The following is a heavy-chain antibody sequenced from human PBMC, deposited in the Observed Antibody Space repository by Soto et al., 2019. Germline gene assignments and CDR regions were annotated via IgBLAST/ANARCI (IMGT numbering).Heavy chain of an antibody. D-gene: IGHD6-13*01. Sequence: PSETLSLTCTVSGGSLNSYYWTWIRQPAGKGLEWIGRIFTSGSTNNNPSLKSRVTMPVDTSKNQFSLRLSSVTAADTAVYYCAAYNSTLGTFDIWGQGTMVTVSS. CDR3: AAYNSTLGTFDI. J-gene: IGHJ3*02. CDR1: GGSLNSYY. V-gene: IGHV4-4*07. CDR2: IFTSGST.